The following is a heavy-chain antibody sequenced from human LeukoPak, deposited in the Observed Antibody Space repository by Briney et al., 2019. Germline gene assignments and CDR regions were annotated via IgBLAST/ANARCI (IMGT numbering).Heavy chain of an antibody. V-gene: IGHV3-48*01. J-gene: IGHJ4*02. Sequence: GGSLRLSCAASGFAFSSYSMNWVRQAPGKGLEWVSYISSSSSTLHYADSVKGRFSISKDNAKKSLYLQMTSLRAEDTAVYYCARNRGMVTSEFDYWGQGTLVTVSS. D-gene: IGHD5-18*01. CDR1: GFAFSSYS. CDR3: ARNRGMVTSEFDY. CDR2: ISSSSSTL.